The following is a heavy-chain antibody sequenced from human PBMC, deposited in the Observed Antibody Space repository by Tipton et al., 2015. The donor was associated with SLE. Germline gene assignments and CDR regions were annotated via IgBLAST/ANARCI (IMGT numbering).Heavy chain of an antibody. J-gene: IGHJ4*02. CDR1: GYSISSGYY. V-gene: IGHV4-38-2*02. CDR2: IYHSGST. D-gene: IGHD4-17*01. CDR3: ARSYGNLYYFDY. Sequence: TLSLTCTVSGYSISSGYYWGWIRQPPGKGLEWIGNIYHSGSTFYNPSLESRVTISVDTSKNHFSLKLSSVTAADTAIYYCARSYGNLYYFDYWGQGTLVTVST.